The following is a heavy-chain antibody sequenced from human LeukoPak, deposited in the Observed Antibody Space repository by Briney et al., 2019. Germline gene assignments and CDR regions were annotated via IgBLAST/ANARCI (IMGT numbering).Heavy chain of an antibody. Sequence: ASVKVSCKVSGYTLTELSMHWVRQAPGRGLEWMGGFDPEDGESVYAQKFQGRVTMTEDTSTDTAYMELSSLRSEDTAVYYCATDLVTVVIVTNYWGQGTLVTVSS. V-gene: IGHV1-24*01. CDR1: GYTLTELS. J-gene: IGHJ4*02. CDR3: ATDLVTVVIVTNY. D-gene: IGHD4-23*01. CDR2: FDPEDGES.